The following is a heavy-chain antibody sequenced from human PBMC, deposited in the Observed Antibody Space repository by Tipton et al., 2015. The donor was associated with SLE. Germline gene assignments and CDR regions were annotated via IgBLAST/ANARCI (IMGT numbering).Heavy chain of an antibody. CDR2: IYYTGSS. Sequence: TLSLTCSVSGGSISTYYWSWIRQPPGKGLEWIGYIYYTGSSSYNPSLKSRVTMSIDTSKNQFSLKLSSVTAADTAVYYCARRLRRGGAFDIWGQGTMVTVSS. CDR1: GGSISTYY. CDR3: ARRLRRGGAFDI. V-gene: IGHV4-59*01. J-gene: IGHJ3*02. D-gene: IGHD4-17*01.